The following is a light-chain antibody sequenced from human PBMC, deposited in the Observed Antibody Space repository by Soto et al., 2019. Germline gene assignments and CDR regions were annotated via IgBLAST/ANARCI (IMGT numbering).Light chain of an antibody. CDR2: DAS. J-gene: IGKJ4*01. CDR1: QDISNY. CDR3: QQYDNPPPT. V-gene: IGKV1-33*01. Sequence: DIQMTQSPSSLSASVGDRVTITCQASQDISNYLNWYQQKPGKAPKLLIYDASNLETGVTTRFSGSGYGTDFTFTISSLQPEDIATYYCQQYDNPPPTFGGGTKVEIK.